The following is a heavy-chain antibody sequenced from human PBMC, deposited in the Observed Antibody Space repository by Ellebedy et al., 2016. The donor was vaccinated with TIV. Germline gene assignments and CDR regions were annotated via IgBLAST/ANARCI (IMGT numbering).Heavy chain of an antibody. CDR2: IWYDGSNK. CDR1: GLTFSSSG. D-gene: IGHD2-15*01. J-gene: IGHJ4*02. V-gene: IGHV3-33*01. Sequence: PGGSLRLSCAASGLTFSSSGMHWVRQAPGKGLEWVAVIWYDGSNKNYADSVKGRFTISRDNSKNTLYLQMKSLRAEDTAVYYCARARGCSGGRCYSADYWGQGTLVTVSS. CDR3: ARARGCSGGRCYSADY.